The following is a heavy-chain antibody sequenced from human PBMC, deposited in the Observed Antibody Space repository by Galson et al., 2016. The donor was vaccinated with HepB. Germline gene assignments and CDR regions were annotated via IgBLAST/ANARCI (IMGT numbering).Heavy chain of an antibody. V-gene: IGHV3-21*01. CDR2: IRTSSENI. CDR3: ARAPPASGSFPYFDS. Sequence: SLRLSCAGSGFTFSNYNMNWVRQAPGKGLEWISFIRTSSENIYYADSVEGRFTISRDNADNSLYLQMSSLRAEDTAVYYCARAPPASGSFPYFDSWGPGILVTVSS. J-gene: IGHJ4*02. CDR1: GFTFSNYN. D-gene: IGHD1-26*01.